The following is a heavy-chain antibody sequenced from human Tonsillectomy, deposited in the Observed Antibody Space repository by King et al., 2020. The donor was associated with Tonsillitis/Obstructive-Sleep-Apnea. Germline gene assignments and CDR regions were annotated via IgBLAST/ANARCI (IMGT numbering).Heavy chain of an antibody. D-gene: IGHD3-22*01. CDR3: ARGEYYYDSSGYYFDY. CDR1: GFTFSDYY. CDR2: ISSSSSYT. Sequence: VQLVESGGGLVKPGGSLRLSCAASGFTFSDYYMSWIRQAPGKGLEWVSYISSSSSYTNYADSVKGRFTISRDNAKNSLYLQMNSLRAEDTAVYYCARGEYYYDSSGYYFDYWGQGTLVTVSS. J-gene: IGHJ4*02. V-gene: IGHV3-11*06.